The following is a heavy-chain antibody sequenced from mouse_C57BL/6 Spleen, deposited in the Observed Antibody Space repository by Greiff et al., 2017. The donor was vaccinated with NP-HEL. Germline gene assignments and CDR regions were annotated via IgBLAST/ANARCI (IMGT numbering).Heavy chain of an antibody. V-gene: IGHV5-4*03. CDR3: AAYVLFAY. CDR1: GFTFSSYA. Sequence: EVKLVESGGGLVKPGGSLKLSCAASGFTFSSYAMSWVRQTPEKRLEWVATISDGGSYTYYPDNVKGRFPISRDNAKNNLYLQMSHLKSEDTAMYYCAAYVLFAYWGQGTLVTVSA. CDR2: ISDGGSYT. J-gene: IGHJ3*01.